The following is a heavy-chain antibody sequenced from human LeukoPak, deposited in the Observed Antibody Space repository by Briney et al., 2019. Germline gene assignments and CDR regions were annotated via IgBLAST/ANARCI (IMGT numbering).Heavy chain of an antibody. J-gene: IGHJ4*02. CDR2: INPSGGST. CDR1: GYTFTSYY. V-gene: IGHV1-46*01. Sequence: GASVKVSCKASGYTFTSYYMHWVRQAPGQGLEWMGIINPSGGSTIYAQKFQGRVTMTEDTSTDTAYMELSSLRSEDTAVYYCATVTYGSGSYGPSYYFDYWGQGTLVTVSS. CDR3: ATVTYGSGSYGPSYYFDY. D-gene: IGHD3-10*01.